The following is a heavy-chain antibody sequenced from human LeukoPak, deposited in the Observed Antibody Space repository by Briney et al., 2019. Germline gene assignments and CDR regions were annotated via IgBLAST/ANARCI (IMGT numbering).Heavy chain of an antibody. CDR2: ISSNGGST. D-gene: IGHD5-12*01. V-gene: IGHV3-64D*06. Sequence: GGPLRLSCSPSGFTFSSYAMHWVRQAPGKGLEYVSAISSNGGSTYYADSVKGSFTISRDNSKNTLYLQMSSLRAEDTAVYYCVKGQYSGYDAGFDYWGQGTLVTVSS. CDR1: GFTFSSYA. J-gene: IGHJ4*02. CDR3: VKGQYSGYDAGFDY.